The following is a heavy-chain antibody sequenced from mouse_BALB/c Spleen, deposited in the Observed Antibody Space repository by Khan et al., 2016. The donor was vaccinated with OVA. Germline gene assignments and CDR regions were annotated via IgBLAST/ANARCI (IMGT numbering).Heavy chain of an antibody. D-gene: IGHD4-1*01. J-gene: IGHJ3*01. V-gene: IGHV1-5*01. Sequence: VQLQQSGTVLARPGASVKMSCKASGYTFTSYWMHWVKQRPGQGLEWIGDIYPGNTDTNYNQKFKGKAKLTAVTSTSTAYMELSSLTNEDSAVYYCTRRNWDVAWFAYWGQGTLVTVFA. CDR1: GYTFTSYW. CDR3: TRRNWDVAWFAY. CDR2: IYPGNTDT.